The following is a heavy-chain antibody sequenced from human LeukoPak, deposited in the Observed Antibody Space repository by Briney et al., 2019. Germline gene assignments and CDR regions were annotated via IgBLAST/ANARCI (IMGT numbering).Heavy chain of an antibody. CDR2: ISYDGSNK. Sequence: PGRSLRLSCAASGFTFSSYGMHWVRQAPGKGLEWVAVISYDGSNKYYADSVKGRFTISRDNSKNTLYLQMNSLRAEDTAVYYCARDRGSVYGSGTPEADYWGQGTLVTVSS. CDR1: GFTFSSYG. D-gene: IGHD3-10*01. V-gene: IGHV3-30*03. CDR3: ARDRGSVYGSGTPEADY. J-gene: IGHJ4*02.